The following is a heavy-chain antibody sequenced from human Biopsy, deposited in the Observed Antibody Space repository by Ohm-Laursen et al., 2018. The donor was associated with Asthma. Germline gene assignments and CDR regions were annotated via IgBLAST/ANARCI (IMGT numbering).Heavy chain of an antibody. J-gene: IGHJ4*02. CDR2: IYYSGST. Sequence: SDTLSLTCTVSYGSITSGGYYWTWIRQHPGKGLGWIGFIYYSGSTYYNPSLKSRVRISIDTSKNQFSLKLSSVTAADTAVYYCARAQDYYDSRGYYRSFDYWGQGTLVTVSS. CDR3: ARAQDYYDSRGYYRSFDY. D-gene: IGHD3-22*01. V-gene: IGHV4-31*03. CDR1: YGSITSGGYY.